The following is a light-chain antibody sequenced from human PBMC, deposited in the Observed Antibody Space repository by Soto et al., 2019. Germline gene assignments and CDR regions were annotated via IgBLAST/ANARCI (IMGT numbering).Light chain of an antibody. CDR1: SSDVGNYNY. CDR2: EVT. V-gene: IGLV2-14*01. Sequence: QSALTQPASVSGSPGQSITISCTGASSDVGNYNYVSWFQQHPGKAPKLLIYEVTTRPSGVSNRFSGSKSGDTASLTISGLQAEDEADYFRSSYTSTSTLLVFGTGTKVTV. J-gene: IGLJ1*01. CDR3: SSYTSTSTLLV.